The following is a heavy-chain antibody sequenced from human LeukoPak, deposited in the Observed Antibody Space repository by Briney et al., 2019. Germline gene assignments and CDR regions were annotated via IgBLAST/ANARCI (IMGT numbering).Heavy chain of an antibody. J-gene: IGHJ5*02. Sequence: GGSLRLSCAASGFTFSTYDMHWVRQATGKGLEWVSAIGTAGDTYYSGSVKGRFTISRENAKNSLYLQMNSLRAGDTAVYYCARGGRDPGGFDPWGPGTLVTVSS. CDR3: ARGGRDPGGFDP. CDR2: IGTAGDT. D-gene: IGHD4-23*01. CDR1: GFTFSTYD. V-gene: IGHV3-13*01.